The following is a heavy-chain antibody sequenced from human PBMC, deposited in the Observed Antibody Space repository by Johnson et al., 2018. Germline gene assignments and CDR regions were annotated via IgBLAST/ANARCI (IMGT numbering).Heavy chain of an antibody. Sequence: VQLVESGGGLVKPGGSLRVSCVAAGFTFSTSWMHWVRQVPGKGLVWVSRINGDASDTNYADSVRGRFTISRDNAKNTLYLQRNSLRAEDTAGYCWARDWEEMATITRYFQHWGQGTLVTVSS. CDR2: INGDASDT. V-gene: IGHV3-74*01. CDR1: GFTFSTSW. J-gene: IGHJ1*01. CDR3: ARDWEEMATITRYFQH. D-gene: IGHD5-24*01.